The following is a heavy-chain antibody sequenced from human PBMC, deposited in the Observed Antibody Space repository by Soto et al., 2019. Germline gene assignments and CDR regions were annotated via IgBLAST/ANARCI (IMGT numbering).Heavy chain of an antibody. CDR1: GYSISSGYY. V-gene: IGHV4-38-2*02. J-gene: IGHJ4*02. CDR2: IYHSGST. CDR3: ARELDPTYYFDY. Sequence: NPSETLSLTCAVSGYSISSGYYWGWIRQPPGKGLEWIGSIYHSGSTYYNPSLKSRVTISVDTSKNQFSLKLSSVTAADTAVYYCARELDPTYYFDYWGQGTLVTVSS.